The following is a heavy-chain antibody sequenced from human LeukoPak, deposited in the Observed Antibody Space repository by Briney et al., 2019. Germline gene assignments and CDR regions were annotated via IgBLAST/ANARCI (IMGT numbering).Heavy chain of an antibody. CDR1: GFTFDDYA. V-gene: IGHV3-9*03. CDR2: ISWNSGSI. CDR3: AKDMGVGAGFDY. Sequence: PEGSLRLPCAASGFTFDDYAMHWVRQAPGKGLEWVSGISWNSGSIGYADSVKSRFTISRDNAKNSLYLQMNSLRAEDMALYYCAKDMGVGAGFDYWGQGTLVTVSS. J-gene: IGHJ4*02. D-gene: IGHD1-26*01.